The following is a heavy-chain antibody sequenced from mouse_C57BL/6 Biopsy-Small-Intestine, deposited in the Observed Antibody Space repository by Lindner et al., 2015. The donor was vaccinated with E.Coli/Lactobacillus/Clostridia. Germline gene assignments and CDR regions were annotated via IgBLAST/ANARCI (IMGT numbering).Heavy chain of an antibody. D-gene: IGHD4-1*01. V-gene: IGHV1-81*01. CDR3: ARELGYAMDY. CDR2: IFPGSDNA. Sequence: VQLQESGAELARPGASVKLSCKASGYTFSSYGISWVKQRTGQGLEWIGKIFPGSDNAYFNENFKDKATLTADKSSSTAYMELRSLTSEDSAVYYCARELGYAMDYWGQGTSVTVSS. J-gene: IGHJ4*01. CDR1: GYTFSSYG.